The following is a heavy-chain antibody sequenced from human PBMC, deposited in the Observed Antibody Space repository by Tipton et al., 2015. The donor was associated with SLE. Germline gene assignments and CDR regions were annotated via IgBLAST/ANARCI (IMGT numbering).Heavy chain of an antibody. CDR2: IYSSGST. CDR3: AGLKGFDWVFDF. J-gene: IGHJ4*02. Sequence: TLSLTCTVSGDSIDHYFWSWIRQPAGKGLEWIGRIYSSGSTNYNPSLESRVTLSVDTSKNQFSLEVTSVSAADTAVYYCAGLKGFDWVFDFWGQGTLVTVSS. D-gene: IGHD3-9*01. CDR1: GDSIDHYF. V-gene: IGHV4-4*07.